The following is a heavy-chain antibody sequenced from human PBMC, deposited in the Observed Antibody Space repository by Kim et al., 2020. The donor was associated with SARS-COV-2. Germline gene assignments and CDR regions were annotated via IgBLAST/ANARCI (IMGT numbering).Heavy chain of an antibody. Sequence: SETLSLTCTVSGVSISSYYLSWIRQPPGKGLEWIGYIYYSGSTNYNPSLKSRVTISVDTSENQFSLKLISVTAADTAVYYCARVFVRLGSFDIWGQGTMVTVSS. D-gene: IGHD4-17*01. J-gene: IGHJ3*02. CDR2: IYYSGST. V-gene: IGHV4-59*01. CDR1: GVSISSYY. CDR3: ARVFVRLGSFDI.